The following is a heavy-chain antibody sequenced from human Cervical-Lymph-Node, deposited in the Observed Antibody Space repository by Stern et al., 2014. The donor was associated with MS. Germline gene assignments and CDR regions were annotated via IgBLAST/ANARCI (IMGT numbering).Heavy chain of an antibody. CDR1: GFTFSSYG. CDR3: AKEGGSSWYREYYGMDV. V-gene: IGHV3-30*18. D-gene: IGHD6-13*01. Sequence: VQLVESGGGVVQPGRSLRLSCAASGFTFSSYGMHWVRQAPGKGLEGVAVISYDGSNKYYADSVKGRFTISRDNSKNTLYLQMNSLRAEDTAVYYCAKEGGSSWYREYYGMDVWGQGTTVTVSS. J-gene: IGHJ6*02. CDR2: ISYDGSNK.